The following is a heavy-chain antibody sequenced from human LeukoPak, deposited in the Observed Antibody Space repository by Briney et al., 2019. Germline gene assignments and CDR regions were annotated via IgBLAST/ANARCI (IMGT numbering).Heavy chain of an antibody. Sequence: GGSLRLSCAAPGFTFSDYYMSWIRQAPGEGLEWVSYISSSSSYTNYADSVKGRFTISRDNAKNSLYLQMNSLRAEDTAVYYCARGRTYYYDSGGYSPFDYWGQGTLVTVSS. CDR2: ISSSSSYT. V-gene: IGHV3-11*03. D-gene: IGHD3-22*01. CDR3: ARGRTYYYDSGGYSPFDY. CDR1: GFTFSDYY. J-gene: IGHJ4*02.